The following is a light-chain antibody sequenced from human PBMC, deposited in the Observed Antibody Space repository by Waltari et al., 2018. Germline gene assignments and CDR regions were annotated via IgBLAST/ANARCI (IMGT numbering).Light chain of an antibody. Sequence: DIQMTQSRSTPPASVGDSVTITSRAIQSISSWLAWYQQKPGKAPKLLTYKASSVESGVPSRISGSGSGTEFTLTISRLQPDDFATYYCQHYNSYSWTFGQGTKVEIK. CDR2: KAS. CDR1: QSISSW. CDR3: QHYNSYSWT. V-gene: IGKV1-5*03. J-gene: IGKJ1*01.